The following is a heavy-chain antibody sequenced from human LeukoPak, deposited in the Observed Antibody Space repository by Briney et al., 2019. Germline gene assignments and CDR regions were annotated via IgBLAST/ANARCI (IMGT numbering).Heavy chain of an antibody. CDR3: ASHATPIVGATPFDY. J-gene: IGHJ4*02. CDR2: IYYSGST. Sequence: SETLSLTCTVSGGSISSSSYYWGWIRQPPGKGLEWIGSIYYSGSTYYNPSLKSRVTISVDTSKNQFSLKLSSVTAADTAVYYCASHATPIVGATPFDYWGQGTLVTASS. CDR1: GGSISSSSYY. D-gene: IGHD1-26*01. V-gene: IGHV4-39*01.